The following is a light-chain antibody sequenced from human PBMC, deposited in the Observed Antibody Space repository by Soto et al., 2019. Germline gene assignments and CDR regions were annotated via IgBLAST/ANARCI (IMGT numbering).Light chain of an antibody. CDR3: VAWDDSLNAVV. CDR2: YDD. CDR1: SSNIGNNA. V-gene: IGLV1-36*01. J-gene: IGLJ2*01. Sequence: QSVLTQPPSVSEAPRQRVTISCSGSSSNIGNNAVNWYQQLPGKAPKLLIYYDDLLPSGVSDRFSGSKSGTSASLAISGLQSEDEADYYCVAWDDSLNAVVFGGGTKLTV.